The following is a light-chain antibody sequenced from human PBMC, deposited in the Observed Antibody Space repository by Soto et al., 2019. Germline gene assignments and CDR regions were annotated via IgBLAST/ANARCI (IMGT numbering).Light chain of an antibody. Sequence: ENVVTQSPGSLSLSPGERATLSCRASQSVRTYLAWYQQKPGQAPRLLIYDASTRATGIPDRFSGSGSGTDFTLTINRLEPEDLAVYYCQQYGSSPRTFGQGTKVDIK. CDR2: DAS. V-gene: IGKV3-20*01. CDR1: QSVRTY. CDR3: QQYGSSPRT. J-gene: IGKJ1*01.